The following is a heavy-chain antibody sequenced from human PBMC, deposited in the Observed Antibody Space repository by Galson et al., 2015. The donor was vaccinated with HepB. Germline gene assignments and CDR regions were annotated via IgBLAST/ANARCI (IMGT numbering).Heavy chain of an antibody. Sequence: FPRHHCRAAGFSFNHPPMHWVRQAPGKGLDWVAVICYTGKYRNYAAAGKGRSTISRDNSKNALYLQLNSLRVEDTALYYCVRPRGEGAGDYQNWYFDLWGRGALVTVSS. CDR2: ICYTGKYR. V-gene: IGHV3-30*04. CDR1: GFSFNHPP. CDR3: VRPRGEGAGDYQNWYFDL. J-gene: IGHJ2*01. D-gene: IGHD4-17*01.